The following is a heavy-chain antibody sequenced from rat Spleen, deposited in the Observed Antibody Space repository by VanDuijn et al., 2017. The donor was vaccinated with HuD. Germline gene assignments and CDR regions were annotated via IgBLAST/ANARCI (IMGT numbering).Heavy chain of an antibody. J-gene: IGHJ2*01. Sequence: EVQLVESGGGLVQPGRSLKLSCAASGFTFSNYGMAWVRQAPTKGLEWVATISYDGSSTYYRDSVKGRFTISRDNAKSTLYLQMDSLRSEATATYYCARGGFDYWGQGVMVTVSS. V-gene: IGHV5-29*01. CDR3: ARGGFDY. CDR2: ISYDGSST. D-gene: IGHD1-11*01. CDR1: GFTFSNYG.